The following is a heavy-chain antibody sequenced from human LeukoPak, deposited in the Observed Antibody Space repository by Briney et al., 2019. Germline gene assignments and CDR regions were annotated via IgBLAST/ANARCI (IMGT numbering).Heavy chain of an antibody. CDR1: GGTVSSYV. CDR3: ARGVTYGTPYSFFYYMDV. Sequence: SVKVSCKASGGTVSSYVISSVRQAPGRGREWMGGIIPIYGTTNYAQKFQVRVTITTDESTSTTSMELSSLRSDDAAVYYCARGVTYGTPYSFFYYMDVWGKGTTVTVSS. CDR2: IIPIYGTT. J-gene: IGHJ6*03. V-gene: IGHV1-69*05. D-gene: IGHD3-10*01.